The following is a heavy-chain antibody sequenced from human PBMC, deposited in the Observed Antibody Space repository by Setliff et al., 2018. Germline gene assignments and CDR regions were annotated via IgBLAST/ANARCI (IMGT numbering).Heavy chain of an antibody. J-gene: IGHJ3*01. D-gene: IGHD2-15*01. CDR1: GGSFRNSG. CDR3: AKASVWVVDANCGSFDV. CDR2: IVPIYGPA. Sequence: SVKVSCKASGGSFRNSGSGWVRQAPGQGLEWIGGIVPIYGPAKYAQKFQGRVEITTDESTNTAYMELSSLTSDDTATYYCAKASVWVVDANCGSFDVWGQGTVGTVS. V-gene: IGHV1-69*05.